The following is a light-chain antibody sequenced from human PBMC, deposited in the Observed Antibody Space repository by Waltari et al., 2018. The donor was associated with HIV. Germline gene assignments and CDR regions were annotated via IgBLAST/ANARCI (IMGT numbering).Light chain of an antibody. CDR2: ECS. Sequence: QSALTQPASVSGSPGQSITISCTGTSSDVGRYHLVSWYQQHPGKAPKLMIYECSRRPAGVASCCGGSTAGNAASLTISGLQAEEEADYYCCSDAGSSTWVFGGGTKLTVL. CDR1: SSDVGRYHL. V-gene: IGLV2-23*01. J-gene: IGLJ3*02. CDR3: CSDAGSSTWV.